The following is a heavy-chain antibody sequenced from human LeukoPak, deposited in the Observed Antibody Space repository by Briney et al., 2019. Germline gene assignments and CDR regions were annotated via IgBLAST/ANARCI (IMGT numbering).Heavy chain of an antibody. V-gene: IGHV3-30*18. D-gene: IGHD4-17*01. Sequence: GGSLRLSCAASGFSFISYVMHWVRQAPGKGLEWVGVISDDGRRKDYADSVKGRFTISRDNSKDTLYLQMNSLRAEDTAVYYCAKRPSDSGDYVSYFDYWGQGTLVTVSS. CDR3: AKRPSDSGDYVSYFDY. J-gene: IGHJ4*02. CDR1: GFSFISYV. CDR2: ISDDGRRK.